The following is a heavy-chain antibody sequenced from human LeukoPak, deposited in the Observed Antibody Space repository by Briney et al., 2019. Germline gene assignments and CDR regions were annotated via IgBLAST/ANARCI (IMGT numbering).Heavy chain of an antibody. CDR2: ISGGGGST. V-gene: IGHV3-23*01. CDR3: ARGPGIRSGTGY. Sequence: GGSLRLSCAASGFTFSSYAMSWVRQAPGKGLEWVSAISGGGGSTYYADSVKGRFTISRDNSKNTLYLQMNSLRAEDTAVYYCARGPGIRSGTGYWGQGTLVTVSS. CDR1: GFTFSSYA. J-gene: IGHJ4*02. D-gene: IGHD6-13*01.